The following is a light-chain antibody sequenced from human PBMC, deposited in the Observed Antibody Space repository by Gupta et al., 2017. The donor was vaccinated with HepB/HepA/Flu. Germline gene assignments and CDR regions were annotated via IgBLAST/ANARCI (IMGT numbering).Light chain of an antibody. CDR3: HSRESSGNNVV. V-gene: IGLV3-19*01. Sequence: SSALPQAPAVSVAFGQTVMIPCQGDSLRSYYARWYQQKPGQAPVLVIYGKNNRHSGIPERFSGSSSGTTASLTITGAQAEDEADYYCHSRESSGNNVVFGGGTKLTVL. CDR2: GKN. J-gene: IGLJ2*01. CDR1: SLRSYY.